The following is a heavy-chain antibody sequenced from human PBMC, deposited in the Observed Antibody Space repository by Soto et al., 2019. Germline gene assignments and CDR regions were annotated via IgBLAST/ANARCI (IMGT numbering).Heavy chain of an antibody. CDR2: IIPIFGTA. CDR1: GGTYSIYA. Sequence: GASVQGACKASGGTYSIYASSWVRQAPGQGLEWMGGIIPIFGTANYAQKFQGRVTITADESTSTAYMELSSLRSEDTAVYYCAKAGSYSFYFDYWGQGTLVTVSS. J-gene: IGHJ4*02. D-gene: IGHD1-26*01. CDR3: AKAGSYSFYFDY. V-gene: IGHV1-69*13.